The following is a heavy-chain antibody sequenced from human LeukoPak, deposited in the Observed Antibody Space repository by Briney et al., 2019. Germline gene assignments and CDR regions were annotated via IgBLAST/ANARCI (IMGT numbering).Heavy chain of an antibody. J-gene: IGHJ4*02. D-gene: IGHD3-22*01. CDR3: ARKSSGYFPFDY. CDR2: VSISGDT. CDR1: GFTVNNYA. V-gene: IGHV3-23*01. Sequence: GGSLRLSCGASGFTVNNYAMSWVRQAPGKGLEWVSIVSISGDTYYADSVKGRFTISRDNSKNTLYLQMNSLRAEDTAIYYCARKSSGYFPFDYWGQGTLVTVSS.